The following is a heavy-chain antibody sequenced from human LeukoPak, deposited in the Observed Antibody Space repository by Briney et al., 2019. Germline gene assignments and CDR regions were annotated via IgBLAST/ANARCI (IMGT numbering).Heavy chain of an antibody. J-gene: IGHJ6*03. Sequence: GGSLRLSCAASGFTFSSYGMHWVRQAPGKGLEWVALIWYNGGNEYYADPVKGRFTVSRDNSKNTLYLQMNSLRAEDTAVYYCAKAGYSSSSLDFYYYMDVWGKGTTVTVSS. CDR1: GFTFSSYG. V-gene: IGHV3-33*06. CDR3: AKAGYSSSSLDFYYYMDV. D-gene: IGHD6-6*01. CDR2: IWYNGGNE.